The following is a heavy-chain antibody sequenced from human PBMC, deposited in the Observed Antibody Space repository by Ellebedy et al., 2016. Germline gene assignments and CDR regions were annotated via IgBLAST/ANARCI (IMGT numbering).Heavy chain of an antibody. Sequence: GGSLRLSCEVSGFVFRTYAMHWVRQAPGKGLEWVADISYDGSSQNYGDSVKGRFTISRDNPKNTLYLQMNSLTLEETAVYYCARVVVRGVNWFDPWGRGTLVTVSS. V-gene: IGHV3-30*03. CDR1: GFVFRTYA. D-gene: IGHD3-10*01. J-gene: IGHJ5*02. CDR2: ISYDGSSQ. CDR3: ARVVVRGVNWFDP.